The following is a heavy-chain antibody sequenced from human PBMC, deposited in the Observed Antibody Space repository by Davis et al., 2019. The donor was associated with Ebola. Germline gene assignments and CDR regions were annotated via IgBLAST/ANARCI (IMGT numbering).Heavy chain of an antibody. CDR1: GGSINSYY. CDR2: IYYSGST. V-gene: IGHV4-59*01. D-gene: IGHD6-19*01. Sequence: SETLSLTCTVSGGSINSYYWSWIRQPPGKGLEWIGYIYYSGSTNYNPSLKSRVTISVDTSKNQFSLKLSSVTAADTAVYYCAREGRWGSGWYDYWGQGTLVTVSS. CDR3: AREGRWGSGWYDY. J-gene: IGHJ4*02.